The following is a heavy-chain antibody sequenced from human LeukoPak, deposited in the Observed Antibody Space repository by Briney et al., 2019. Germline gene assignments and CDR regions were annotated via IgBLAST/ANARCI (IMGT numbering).Heavy chain of an antibody. D-gene: IGHD4-23*01. CDR3: AKDPTGDYVGAFEI. CDR2: ISRSGGST. Sequence: PGGSLRLSCAASGFSFTSFAMSWVRQAPGGGLHWVSAISRSGGSTYYADSVKGRFTISRDSSTNTLYLQMVGLRAEDTAIYYCAKDPTGDYVGAFEIWGHGTVVTVSS. V-gene: IGHV3-23*01. J-gene: IGHJ3*02. CDR1: GFSFTSFA.